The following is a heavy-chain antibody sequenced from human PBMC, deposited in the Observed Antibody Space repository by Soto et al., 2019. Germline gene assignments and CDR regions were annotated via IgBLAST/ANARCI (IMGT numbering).Heavy chain of an antibody. V-gene: IGHV3-23*01. D-gene: IGHD6-25*01. Sequence: GRSLRLACAASGFTFSSYWMRWVRHAPGKGMEWVAAIKRGGGKTYYADSGKGRFTISRDKSQNTLYLQMNSLRAEDTAVYYCAKVLRSGRFDDWGQGTLVTVSS. CDR3: AKVLRSGRFDD. CDR1: GFTFSSYW. J-gene: IGHJ4*02. CDR2: IKRGGGKT.